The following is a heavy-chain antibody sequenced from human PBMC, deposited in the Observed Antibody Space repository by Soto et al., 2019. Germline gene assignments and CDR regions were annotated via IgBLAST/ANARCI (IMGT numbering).Heavy chain of an antibody. CDR2: IYYSGST. D-gene: IGHD6-13*01. CDR3: AREGSYSSSWEFDP. V-gene: IGHV4-31*03. CDR1: GGSISSGGYY. J-gene: IGHJ5*02. Sequence: PSETLSLTCTVSGGSISSGGYYWSWIRQHPGKGLEWIGYIYYSGSTYYNPSLKSRVTISVDTSKNQFSLKLSSVTAADTAVYYCAREGSYSSSWEFDPWGQGTLVTVSS.